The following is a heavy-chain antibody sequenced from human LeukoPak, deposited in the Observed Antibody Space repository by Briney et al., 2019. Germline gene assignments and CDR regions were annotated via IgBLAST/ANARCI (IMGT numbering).Heavy chain of an antibody. CDR2: ISGSGGST. D-gene: IGHD6-19*01. CDR1: GFTFSSYA. V-gene: IGHV3-23*01. CDR3: AREVHYSSGWYAFDY. J-gene: IGHJ4*02. Sequence: GGSLRLSCAASGFTFSSYAMSWVRQAPGKGLEWVSTISGSGGSTSYADSVKGRFTISRDNAKNSLYLQMNSLRAEDTAVYYCAREVHYSSGWYAFDYWGQGTLVTVSS.